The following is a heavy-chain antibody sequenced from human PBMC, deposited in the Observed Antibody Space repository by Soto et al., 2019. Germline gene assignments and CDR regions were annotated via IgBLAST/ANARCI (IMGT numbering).Heavy chain of an antibody. J-gene: IGHJ4*02. CDR1: GFTFSSYA. V-gene: IGHV3-23*01. D-gene: IGHD6-13*01. Sequence: GGSLRLSCAASGFTFSSYAISWVRQAPGKGLEWVSAISGSGGSTYYADSVKGRFTISRDNSKNTLYLQVNSLRAEDTAVYYCAKDPVSSWYFDYWGQGTLVTVSS. CDR2: ISGSGGST. CDR3: AKDPVSSWYFDY.